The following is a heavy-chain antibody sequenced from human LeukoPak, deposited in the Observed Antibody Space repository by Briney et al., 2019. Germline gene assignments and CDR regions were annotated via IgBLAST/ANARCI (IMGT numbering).Heavy chain of an antibody. J-gene: IGHJ4*02. Sequence: GGSLRLSCAASGFAFSSYAMSWVRQAPGKGLEWVSAISGSGGSTYYADSVKGRFTISRDNSKNTLYLQMNSLRAEDTAVYYCARQYRRDGYNSSHFDYWGQGTLVTVSS. D-gene: IGHD5-24*01. CDR1: GFAFSSYA. CDR2: ISGSGGST. V-gene: IGHV3-23*01. CDR3: ARQYRRDGYNSSHFDY.